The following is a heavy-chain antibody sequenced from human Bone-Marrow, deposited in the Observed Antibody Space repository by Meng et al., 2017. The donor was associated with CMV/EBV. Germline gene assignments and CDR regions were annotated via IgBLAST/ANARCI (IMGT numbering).Heavy chain of an antibody. V-gene: IGHV1-69*05. CDR3: ARTSSSIAARPLDY. CDR2: TIPFFGTT. CDR1: GGTFNRYN. Sequence: GGTFNRYNFNWVRQAPGEGLEWMGGTIPFFGTTNLAQKFRDRLTIITDESTSTAYMELSSLRSEDTAVYYCARTSSSIAARPLDYWGQGTLVTVSS. D-gene: IGHD6-6*01. J-gene: IGHJ4*02.